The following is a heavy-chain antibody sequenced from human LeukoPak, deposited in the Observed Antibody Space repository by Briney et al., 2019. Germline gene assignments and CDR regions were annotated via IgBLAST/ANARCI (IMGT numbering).Heavy chain of an antibody. CDR1: GFTFDDYA. D-gene: IGHD4-17*01. J-gene: IGHJ4*02. V-gene: IGHV3-9*01. Sequence: GGSLRLSCAASGFTFDDYAINWVRQALGKGVEGPSGISWNSGKIGYVDSARGRFTISRDNAKNSVYLQMNSLRPEDTALYYCAKDMGGDYGDYVAIDSWGQGTLVIVSS. CDR3: AKDMGGDYGDYVAIDS. CDR2: ISWNSGKI.